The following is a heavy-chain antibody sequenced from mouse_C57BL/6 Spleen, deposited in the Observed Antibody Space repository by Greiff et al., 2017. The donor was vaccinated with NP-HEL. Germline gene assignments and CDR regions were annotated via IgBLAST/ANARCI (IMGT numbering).Heavy chain of an antibody. CDR2: IDPETGGT. CDR1: GYTFTDYE. CDR3: TRWSGPYYAMDY. V-gene: IGHV1-15*01. Sequence: VQLQHSGAELVRPGASVTLSCKASGYTFTDYEMHWVKQTPVHGLEWIGAIDPETGGTASNQKFKGKAILTADKSSSTAYMELRSLTSEDSAVYYCTRWSGPYYAMDYWGQGTSVTVSS. D-gene: IGHD1-3*01. J-gene: IGHJ4*01.